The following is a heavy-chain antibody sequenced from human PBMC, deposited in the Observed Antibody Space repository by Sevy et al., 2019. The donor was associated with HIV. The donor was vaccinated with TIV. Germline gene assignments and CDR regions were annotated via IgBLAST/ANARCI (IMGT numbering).Heavy chain of an antibody. CDR3: AREEAVGPSHY. D-gene: IGHD6-13*01. Sequence: GGSLRLSCAASGFTFSSYSMNWVRQAPGKGLEWVSSISSSSSYIYYADSVKGRFTISRDNAKNSLYLQMNSLRAEDTAVYYCAREEAVGPSHYWGQGTLVTVSS. CDR1: GFTFSSYS. V-gene: IGHV3-21*01. CDR2: ISSSSSYI. J-gene: IGHJ4*02.